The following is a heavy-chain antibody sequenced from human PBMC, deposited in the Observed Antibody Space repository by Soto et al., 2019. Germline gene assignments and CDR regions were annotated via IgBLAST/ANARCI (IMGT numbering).Heavy chain of an antibody. D-gene: IGHD4-17*01. CDR2: IYYSGST. Sequence: SETLSLTCTVSGGSISSYYWSWIRQPPGKGLEWIGYIYYSGSTNYNPSLKSRVTISVDTSKNQFSLKLSSVTAADTAVYYCARHYDYGDYVDADGDAFDIWGQGTMVTVSS. J-gene: IGHJ3*02. V-gene: IGHV4-59*08. CDR1: GGSISSYY. CDR3: ARHYDYGDYVDADGDAFDI.